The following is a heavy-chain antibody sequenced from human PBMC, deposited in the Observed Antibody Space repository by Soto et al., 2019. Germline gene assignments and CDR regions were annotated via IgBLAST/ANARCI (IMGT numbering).Heavy chain of an antibody. CDR2: IYPGDSET. CDR3: ASRTDYYYYYGMDV. J-gene: IGHJ6*02. CDR1: GYSFISYW. V-gene: IGHV5-51*06. Sequence: GESLKISCKSSGYSFISYWIGWVRQMPGKGLEWMGIIYPGDSETRYSPPFQGQVTISADKSISTAYLQWSSLKASDTAMYYCASRTDYYYYYGMDVWGQGTTVTVSS.